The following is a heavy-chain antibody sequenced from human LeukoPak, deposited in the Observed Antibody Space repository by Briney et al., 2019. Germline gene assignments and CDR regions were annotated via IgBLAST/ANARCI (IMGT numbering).Heavy chain of an antibody. V-gene: IGHV1-18*01. CDR2: ISAYNGNT. CDR1: GYTFTSYG. Sequence: ASVKVSCKASGYTFTSYGISWVRQAPGQGLEWMGWISAYNGNTDYAQKLQGRVTMTTDTSTSTAYMELRSLRSDDTAVYYCARRRGELRIGSYYFDYWGQGTLVTVSS. J-gene: IGHJ4*02. CDR3: ARRRGELRIGSYYFDY. D-gene: IGHD1-26*01.